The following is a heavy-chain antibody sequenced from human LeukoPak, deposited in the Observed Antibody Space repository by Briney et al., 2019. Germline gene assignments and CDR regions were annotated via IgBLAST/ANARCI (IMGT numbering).Heavy chain of an antibody. CDR2: IYHSGST. D-gene: IGHD1-26*01. CDR3: ARIGGALYYFDY. J-gene: IGHJ4*02. CDR1: GGSIRSSNW. Sequence: PSETLSLTCAVSGGSIRSSNWWSWVRQPPGKGLEWIGEIYHSGSTNYNPSLKSRVAISVDKSKNQFSLKLSSVTAADTAVYYCARIGGALYYFDYWGQGTLVTVSS. V-gene: IGHV4-4*02.